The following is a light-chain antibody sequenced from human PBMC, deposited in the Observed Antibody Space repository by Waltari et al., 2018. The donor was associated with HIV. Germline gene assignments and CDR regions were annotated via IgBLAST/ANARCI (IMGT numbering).Light chain of an antibody. V-gene: IGKV3-20*01. CDR3: HQYAALPRT. CDR1: QSVTSSH. Sequence: EIVLTQSPGSLSFSPGERATLSCRSSQSVTSSHLDWYQQRPGQAPMLLIYCASSRATCIPNRCSGSRSGTEFTLTISRLEPEDFAVYYCHQYAALPRTFGQGTKLEIK. J-gene: IGKJ2*01. CDR2: CAS.